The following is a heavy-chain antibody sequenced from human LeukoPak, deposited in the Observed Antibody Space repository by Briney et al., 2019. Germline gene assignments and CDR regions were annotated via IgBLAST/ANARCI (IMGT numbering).Heavy chain of an antibody. Sequence: PSETLPLTCTVSGGSISSSSYYWGWIRQPPGKGLEWIGSIYYSGSTYYNPSLKSRVTISVDTSKNQFSLKLSSVTAADTAVYYCARALNNYFDYWGQGTLVTVSS. CDR1: GGSISSSSYY. CDR3: ARALNNYFDY. CDR2: IYYSGST. J-gene: IGHJ4*02. V-gene: IGHV4-39*07. D-gene: IGHD2/OR15-2a*01.